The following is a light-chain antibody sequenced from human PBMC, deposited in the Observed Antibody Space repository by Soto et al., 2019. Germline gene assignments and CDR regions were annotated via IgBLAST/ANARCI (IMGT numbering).Light chain of an antibody. CDR1: SSDVGGYDH. Sequence: QSALTQPASVSGSPGQSITISCTGTSSDVGGYDHVSWYQQHPGKAPKLIIYDVTVRPSGIPPRFSGSKSDNTASLAVSGLQPEDEADYYCSSYPNKDTQLFGGGTKLTVL. CDR3: SSYPNKDTQL. CDR2: DVT. J-gene: IGLJ3*02. V-gene: IGLV2-14*03.